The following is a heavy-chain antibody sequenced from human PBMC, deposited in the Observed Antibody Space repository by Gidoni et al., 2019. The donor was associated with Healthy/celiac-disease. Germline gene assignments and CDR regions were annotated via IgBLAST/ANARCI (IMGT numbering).Heavy chain of an antibody. J-gene: IGHJ3*02. Sequence: QLQLQESGPGLVTPSDTLSLTCTVSGGSISSSSYYWGWIRQPPGKGLEWIGSIYYSGSNYYNPSLKSRVTISVDTSKNQFSLKLSSVTAADTAVYYCARPRDDSSGYDAFDIWGQGTMVTVSS. CDR2: IYYSGSN. CDR1: GGSISSSSYY. CDR3: ARPRDDSSGYDAFDI. V-gene: IGHV4-39*07. D-gene: IGHD3-22*01.